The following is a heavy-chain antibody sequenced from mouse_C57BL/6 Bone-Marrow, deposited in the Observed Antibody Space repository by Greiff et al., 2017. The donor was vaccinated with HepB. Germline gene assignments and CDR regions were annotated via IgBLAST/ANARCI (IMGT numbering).Heavy chain of an antibody. CDR2: IDPSDSYT. D-gene: IGHD2-12*01. CDR1: GYTFTSYW. V-gene: IGHV1-69*01. Sequence: QVQLQQPGAELVMPGASVKLSCKASGYTFTSYWMHWVKQRPGQGLEWIGEIDPSDSYTNYNQKFKGKSTLTVDKSSSTAYMQLSSLTSEDSAVYYCARVCYGFAYWGQGTLVTVSA. CDR3: ARVCYGFAY. J-gene: IGHJ3*01.